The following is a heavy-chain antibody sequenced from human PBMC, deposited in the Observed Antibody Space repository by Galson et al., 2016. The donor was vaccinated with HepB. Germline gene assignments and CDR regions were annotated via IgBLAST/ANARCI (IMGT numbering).Heavy chain of an antibody. V-gene: IGHV4-31*03. CDR1: GGSISSGTYY. CDR2: IYYSGRT. J-gene: IGHJ4*02. Sequence: TLSLTCTVSGGSISSGTYYWSWIRQHPEKGLEWVGFIYYSGRTYYNPALKSRVTTSVDTSNNHFSLRLNSVTAADTAVYYCAYTYYYDSSGYSPFDNWGQGTLVTVSS. CDR3: AYTYYYDSSGYSPFDN. D-gene: IGHD3-22*01.